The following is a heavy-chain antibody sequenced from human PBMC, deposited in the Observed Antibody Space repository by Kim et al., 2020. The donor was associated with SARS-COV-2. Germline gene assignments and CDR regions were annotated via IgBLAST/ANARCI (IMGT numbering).Heavy chain of an antibody. J-gene: IGHJ5*02. CDR3: ARRVRGKQVWFDP. Sequence: YTPPLTSRVTISVDTSKNQFSLKLSSVTAADTAVYYCARRVRGKQVWFDPWGQGTLVTVSS. V-gene: IGHV4-39*01. D-gene: IGHD3-10*01.